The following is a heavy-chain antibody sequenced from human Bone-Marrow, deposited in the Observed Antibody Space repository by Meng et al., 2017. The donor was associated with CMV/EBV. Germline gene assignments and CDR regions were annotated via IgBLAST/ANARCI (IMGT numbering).Heavy chain of an antibody. CDR1: GFTFSSYW. CDR2: INSDGSST. D-gene: IGHD3-16*01. CDR3: AKDLLLFGGANAYFDY. Sequence: GESLKISCAASGFTFSSYWMHWVRQAPGKGLVWVSRINSDGSSTSYADSVKGRFTISRDNSKNTVYLQMNSLRPEETAIYYCAKDLLLFGGANAYFDYWGQGTLVTVSS. J-gene: IGHJ4*02. V-gene: IGHV3-74*01.